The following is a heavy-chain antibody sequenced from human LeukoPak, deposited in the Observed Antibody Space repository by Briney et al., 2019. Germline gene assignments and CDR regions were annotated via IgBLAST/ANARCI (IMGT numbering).Heavy chain of an antibody. Sequence: SETLSLTCTVSGGSISSTTYYWDWIRQPPGKGLEWIGTIYYSGSTYYNPSLKSRVTISVDTSKNQLSLQLTSVTAADTAVYYCARVTDWNDLDYWGPGTLVTVSS. D-gene: IGHD1-1*01. J-gene: IGHJ4*02. V-gene: IGHV4-39*07. CDR2: IYYSGST. CDR3: ARVTDWNDLDY. CDR1: GGSISSTTYY.